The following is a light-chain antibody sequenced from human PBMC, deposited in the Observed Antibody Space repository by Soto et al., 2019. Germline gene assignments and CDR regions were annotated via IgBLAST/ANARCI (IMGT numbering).Light chain of an antibody. CDR3: ASWDDRLGAVI. CDR2: AVR. V-gene: IGLV2-11*01. Sequence: QSVLTQPHSVSGSPGQSVTISCTGTNSDVGRYNSVSWYQQLPGKAPQLIISAVRQRPSGVPERISGSKFGTAASLAISGLRSEDEAVYYCASWDDRLGAVIFGGGTQLTVL. J-gene: IGLJ2*01. CDR1: NSDVGRYNS.